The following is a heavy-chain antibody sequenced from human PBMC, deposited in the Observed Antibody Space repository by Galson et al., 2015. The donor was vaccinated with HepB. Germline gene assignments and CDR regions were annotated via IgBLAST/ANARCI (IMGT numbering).Heavy chain of an antibody. CDR1: GYTFTSYY. CDR2: INPSGGST. Sequence: SVKVSCKASGYTFTSYYMHWVRQAPGQGLEWMGIINPSGGSTSYAQKFQGRVTMTRDTSTSTVYMELSSLRSEDTAVYYCARQLRAYCGGDCPPWLDVWGQGTTVTVSS. V-gene: IGHV1-46*01. D-gene: IGHD2-21*02. CDR3: ARQLRAYCGGDCPPWLDV. J-gene: IGHJ6*02.